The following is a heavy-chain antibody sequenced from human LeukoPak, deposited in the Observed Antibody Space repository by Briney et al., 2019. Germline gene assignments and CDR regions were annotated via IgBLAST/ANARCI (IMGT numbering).Heavy chain of an antibody. CDR1: GFTFSSYA. CDR2: ISGSGGST. D-gene: IGHD3-9*01. V-gene: IGHV3-23*01. Sequence: PGGSLRLSCAASGFTFSSYAMSWVRQAPGKGLEWVSAISGSGGSTYYADSVKGRFTISRDNSKNTLYLQMNSLRVEDTAVYYCARHGLTPEYFQHWGQGTLVTVSS. J-gene: IGHJ1*01. CDR3: ARHGLTPEYFQH.